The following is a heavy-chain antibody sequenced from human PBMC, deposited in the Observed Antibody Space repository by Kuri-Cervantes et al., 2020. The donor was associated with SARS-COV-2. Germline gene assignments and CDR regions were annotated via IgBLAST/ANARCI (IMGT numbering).Heavy chain of an antibody. D-gene: IGHD6-13*01. J-gene: IGHJ4*02. CDR3: AKAVRRIAAARYDFGY. CDR2: IYYSGST. V-gene: IGHV4-39*07. Sequence: GSLRLSCTVSGGPISSSSYYWGWIRQPPGKGLEWIGSIYYSGSTYYNPSLKSRVTISVDTSKNQFSLKLSSVTAADTAVYYCAKAVRRIAAARYDFGYWGQGTLVTVSS. CDR1: GGPISSSSYY.